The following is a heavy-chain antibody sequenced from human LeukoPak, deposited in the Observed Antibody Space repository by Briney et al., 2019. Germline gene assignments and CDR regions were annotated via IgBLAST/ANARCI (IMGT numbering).Heavy chain of an antibody. CDR1: GGSISSYY. J-gene: IGHJ4*02. CDR2: IYTSVST. D-gene: IGHD1-26*01. V-gene: IGHV4-4*07. CDR3: ARGPRLVGATRLPKLFDY. Sequence: PSETLSLTCTVSGGSISSYYWSWIRQPAGKGLEWIGHIYTSVSTNYNPSLKSRVTMSVDTSKNQFSLKLSSVTAADTAVYYCARGPRLVGATRLPKLFDYWGQGTLVTVSS.